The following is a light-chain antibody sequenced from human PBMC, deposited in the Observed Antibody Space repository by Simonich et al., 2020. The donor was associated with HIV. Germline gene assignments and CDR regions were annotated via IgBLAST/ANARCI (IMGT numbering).Light chain of an antibody. CDR3: MQALQTPPT. CDR1: QSLLHSNGYNY. V-gene: IGKV2-28*01. CDR2: LGS. J-gene: IGKJ1*01. Sequence: DIVMTQSPLSLPVPPGEPASISCRSSQSLLHSNGYNYLDWYLQKPGQSPQLLIYLGSNRSSGVPDRCSGSGSGTDFTLKISRVEAEDVGVYYCMQALQTPPTFGQGTKVEIK.